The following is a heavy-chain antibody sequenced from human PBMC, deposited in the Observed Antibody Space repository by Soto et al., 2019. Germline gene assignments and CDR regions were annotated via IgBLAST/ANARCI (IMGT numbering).Heavy chain of an antibody. V-gene: IGHV1-18*01. Sequence: QVQLVQSGAEVKKPGASVKVSCKASGYTFTSYGISWVRQAPGQGLEWMGWINAYNGNTNYAQKPRGRVTMTTDTSPSTAHMELRSLRSDDTAGYYCARVLPPFDPWGQGTLVTVSS. J-gene: IGHJ5*02. CDR1: GYTFTSYG. CDR2: INAYNGNT. CDR3: ARVLPPFDP.